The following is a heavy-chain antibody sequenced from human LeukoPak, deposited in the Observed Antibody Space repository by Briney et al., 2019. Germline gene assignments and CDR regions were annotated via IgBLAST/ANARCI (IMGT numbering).Heavy chain of an antibody. Sequence: SVKVSCKASGGTFSSYAISWVRQAPGQGLEWMGRIIPILGIANYAQKFQGRVTITADKSTSTAYMELSSLRSEDTAVYYCAREGGMATTKPYYFDYWGQGTLVTVSS. CDR2: IIPILGIA. CDR3: AREGGMATTKPYYFDY. V-gene: IGHV1-69*04. CDR1: GGTFSSYA. D-gene: IGHD5-24*01. J-gene: IGHJ4*02.